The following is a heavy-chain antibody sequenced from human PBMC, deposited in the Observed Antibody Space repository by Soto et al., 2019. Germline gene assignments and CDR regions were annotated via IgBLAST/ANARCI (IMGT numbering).Heavy chain of an antibody. CDR2: IYYSGST. V-gene: IGHV4-39*01. CDR3: ARLGGDYRDY. D-gene: IGHD2-21*01. J-gene: IGHJ4*02. Sequence: LSLTCTVSGGSISSSSYYWGWIRQPPGRGLEWIGSIYYSGSTYYNPSLKSRVTISVDTSKNQFSLKLSSVTAADTAVYYCARLGGDYRDYWGQGTLVTVSS. CDR1: GGSISSSSYY.